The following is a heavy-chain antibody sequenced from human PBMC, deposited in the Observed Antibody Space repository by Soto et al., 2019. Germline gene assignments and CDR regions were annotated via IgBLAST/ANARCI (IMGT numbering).Heavy chain of an antibody. CDR1: GGSISSYY. J-gene: IGHJ6*02. CDR2: IYTSGST. D-gene: IGHD3-22*01. V-gene: IGHV4-4*07. Sequence: SETLSLTCTVSGGSISSYYWSWIRQPAGKRLEWIGRIYTSGSTNYNPSLKSRVTMSVDTSKNQFSLKLSSVTAADTAVYYCARDFSSGVVVIPPVYYYYGMDVWGQGTTVTVSS. CDR3: ARDFSSGVVVIPPVYYYYGMDV.